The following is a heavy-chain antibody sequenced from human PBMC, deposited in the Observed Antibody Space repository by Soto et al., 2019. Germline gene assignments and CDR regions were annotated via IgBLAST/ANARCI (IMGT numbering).Heavy chain of an antibody. D-gene: IGHD2-2*01. CDR2: INAGNGNT. CDR1: GYTFTSYA. V-gene: IGHV1-3*01. Sequence: ASVKVSCKASGYTFTSYAMHWVRQAPGQRLEWMGWINAGNGNTKYSQKFQGRVTITRDTSASTAYMELSSLRSEDTAVYYCARVELGYCISTSCLNYGMDVWGQGTTVTVSS. J-gene: IGHJ6*02. CDR3: ARVELGYCISTSCLNYGMDV.